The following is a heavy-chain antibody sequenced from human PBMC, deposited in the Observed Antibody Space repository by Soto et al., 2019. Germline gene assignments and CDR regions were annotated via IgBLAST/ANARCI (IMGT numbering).Heavy chain of an antibody. Sequence: SETLSLTCTVSGGSISSYYWSWIRQPPGKGLEWIGYIYYSGSTNYNPSLKSRVTISVDTSKNQFSLKLSSVTAADTAVYYCARAGYYYDSSGYDCWGQGTLVTVSS. D-gene: IGHD3-22*01. J-gene: IGHJ4*02. CDR1: GGSISSYY. CDR3: ARAGYYYDSSGYDC. V-gene: IGHV4-59*01. CDR2: IYYSGST.